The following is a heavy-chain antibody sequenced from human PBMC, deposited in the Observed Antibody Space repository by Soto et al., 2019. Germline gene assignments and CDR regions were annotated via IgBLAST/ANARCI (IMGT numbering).Heavy chain of an antibody. CDR1: GGTFSSSA. Sequence: QVQLVQSGAEMKEPGSSVKVSCKTSGGTFSSSAISWLRQAPGRGLEWMGGIIPLFRTPDSAQKFQGRVTIAADESTSTAYMELSSLRSEDTAVYYRARDIDRIQLGGNYYYILDVWGQGTTITVSS. V-gene: IGHV1-69*12. J-gene: IGHJ6*02. CDR3: ARDIDRIQLGGNYYYILDV. CDR2: IIPLFRTP. D-gene: IGHD1-1*01.